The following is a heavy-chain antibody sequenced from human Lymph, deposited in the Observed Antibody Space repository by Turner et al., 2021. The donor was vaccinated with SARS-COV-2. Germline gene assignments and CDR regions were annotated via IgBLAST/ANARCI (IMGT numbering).Heavy chain of an antibody. CDR1: GFTFSSYV. J-gene: IGHJ5*01. CDR3: ARGVPEFDS. CDR2: ISYDGSNK. V-gene: IGHV3-30*04. D-gene: IGHD2-2*01. Sequence: QVQLVESGGGVVQPGRARRLSCAASGFTFSSYVMHWVRQAPGKGLEWVAVISYDGSNKYYADSVKGRFTISRDYSKNTLYLQMNSLRAEDTAIYYCARGVPEFDSWGQGTLVTVSS.